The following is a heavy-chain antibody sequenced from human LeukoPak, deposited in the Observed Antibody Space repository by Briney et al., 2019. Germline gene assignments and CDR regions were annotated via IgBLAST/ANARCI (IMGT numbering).Heavy chain of an antibody. CDR1: GFTFSSYS. J-gene: IGHJ4*02. CDR2: ISSSSSYI. Sequence: GGSLRLSCAASGFTFSSYSMNWVRQAPGKGLEWVSSISSSSSYIYYADSVKGRFTISRDNAKNSLYLQMNSPRAEDTAVYYCARVSSGATSFDYWGQGTLVTVSS. D-gene: IGHD6-19*01. V-gene: IGHV3-21*01. CDR3: ARVSSGATSFDY.